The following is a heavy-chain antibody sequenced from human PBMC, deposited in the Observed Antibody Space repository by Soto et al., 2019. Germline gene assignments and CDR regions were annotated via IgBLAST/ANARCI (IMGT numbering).Heavy chain of an antibody. J-gene: IGHJ4*02. D-gene: IGHD6-19*01. CDR3: AKESGSGWPLGPDY. CDR1: GFTVSSYA. V-gene: IGHV3-23*01. Sequence: GSLRRSCAASGFTVSSYAMSWVRQAPGKGLEWVSAISGSGGSTYYADSVKGRFTISRDNSKNTLYLQMNSLRAEDTAVYYCAKESGSGWPLGPDYWGQGTLVTVSS. CDR2: ISGSGGST.